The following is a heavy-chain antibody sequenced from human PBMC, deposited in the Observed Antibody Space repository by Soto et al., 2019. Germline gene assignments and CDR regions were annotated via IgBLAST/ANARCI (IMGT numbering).Heavy chain of an antibody. D-gene: IGHD6-6*01. Sequence: QVKLVQSGAEVKKPGASVKVSCKASGYTFTSYAMHWVRQAPGQRLEWMGWINAGNGNTKYSQKFQGRVTITRDTSASTAYMELSSLRSEDTAVYYCARDRVKVAARPHYYYGMDVWGQGTTVTVSS. CDR3: ARDRVKVAARPHYYYGMDV. V-gene: IGHV1-3*01. CDR1: GYTFTSYA. J-gene: IGHJ6*02. CDR2: INAGNGNT.